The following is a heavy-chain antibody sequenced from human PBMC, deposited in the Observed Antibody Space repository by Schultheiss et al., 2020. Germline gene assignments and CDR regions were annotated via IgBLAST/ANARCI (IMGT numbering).Heavy chain of an antibody. CDR3: ARGALHYDSSGYYLGHGYFDY. CDR2: TYYRSKWYN. J-gene: IGHJ4*02. V-gene: IGHV6-1*01. D-gene: IGHD3-22*01. CDR1: GDSVSSNSAA. Sequence: SQTLSLTCAISGDSVSSNSAAWNWIRQSPSRGLEWLGRTYYRSKWYNDYAVSVKSRITINPDTSKNQFSLQLNSVTPEDTAVYYCARGALHYDSSGYYLGHGYFDYWGQGTLVTVSS.